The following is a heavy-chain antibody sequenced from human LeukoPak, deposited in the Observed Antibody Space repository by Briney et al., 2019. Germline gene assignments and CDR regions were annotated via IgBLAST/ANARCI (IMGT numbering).Heavy chain of an antibody. CDR2: ISGSGNII. V-gene: IGHV3-48*03. J-gene: IGHJ6*02. Sequence: GGSLRLSCIASEFIFSSYEMNWVRQAPGKGLEWVSYISGSGNIIYYADSVKGRFTISRDNAKNSLYLQVNSLRVEDTAVYYCARPRSDLYGMDVWGQGTTVTVSS. CDR3: ARPRSDLYGMDV. CDR1: EFIFSSYE.